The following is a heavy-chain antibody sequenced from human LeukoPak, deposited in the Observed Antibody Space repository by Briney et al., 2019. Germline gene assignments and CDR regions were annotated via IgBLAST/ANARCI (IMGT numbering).Heavy chain of an antibody. D-gene: IGHD3-3*01. CDR3: ARGLRYYDFWMANDYYYGMDV. CDR2: INHSGST. V-gene: IGHV4-34*01. CDR1: GGSFSGYY. J-gene: IGHJ6*02. Sequence: PSETLSLTCAVYGGSFSGYYWSWIRQPPGKGLEWIGEINHSGSTNYNPSLKSRVTISVDTSKNQFSLKLSSVTAADTAVYYCARGLRYYDFWMANDYYYGMDVWGQGTTVTVSS.